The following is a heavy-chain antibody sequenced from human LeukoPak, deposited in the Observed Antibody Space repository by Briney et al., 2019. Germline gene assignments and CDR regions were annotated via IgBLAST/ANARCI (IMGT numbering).Heavy chain of an antibody. CDR3: VRGEVRVYIKRGVDY. J-gene: IGHJ4*02. V-gene: IGHV3-64D*06. D-gene: IGHD5-18*01. Sequence: GGSLRLSCSASGFTFNKYAMHWVRQAPDKGLEYVSGVSNNGDSTYYADSVKGRFIISRDNSKNTLYLQMSSLRPEDTAAYYCVRGEVRVYIKRGVDYWGEGALVTVSS. CDR1: GFTFNKYA. CDR2: VSNNGDST.